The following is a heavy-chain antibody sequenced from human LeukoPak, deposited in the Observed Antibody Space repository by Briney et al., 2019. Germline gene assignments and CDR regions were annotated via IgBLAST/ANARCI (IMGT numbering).Heavy chain of an antibody. CDR1: TFSISSVHYV. CDR3: GRVVQAAIGWDFDY. CDR2: ICCTRCT. Sequence: SQTLSLTCSVYTFSISSVHYVWRWPRQPPGKGLEWNAYICCTRCTHYNPSLKTRATVTVDTSNNQFSLKLSSVTAAATAVLCCGRVVQAAIGWDFDYWGQGTLVTVSS. D-gene: IGHD2-2*01. J-gene: IGHJ4*02. V-gene: IGHV4-30-4*08.